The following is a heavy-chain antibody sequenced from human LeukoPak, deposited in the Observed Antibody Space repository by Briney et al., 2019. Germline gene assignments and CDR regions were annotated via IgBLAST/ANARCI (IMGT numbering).Heavy chain of an antibody. V-gene: IGHV3-53*01. CDR2: IDSGGST. CDR1: GFTVSSNY. Sequence: GGSLRLSCAASGFTVSSNYVSWVRQAPGKGLEWVSGIDSGGSTYDADSVKGRFTISRDNSKNTLYLQMNSLRAEDTAVYYCARGIAAAGPFDYWGQGTLVTVSS. J-gene: IGHJ4*02. CDR3: ARGIAAAGPFDY. D-gene: IGHD6-13*01.